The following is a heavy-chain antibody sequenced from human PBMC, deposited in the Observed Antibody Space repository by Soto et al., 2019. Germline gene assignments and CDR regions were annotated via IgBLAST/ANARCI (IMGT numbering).Heavy chain of an antibody. CDR1: GFTFSGSA. CDR3: TYFDAAAGVDY. D-gene: IGHD3-9*01. CDR2: IRSKANNYAT. J-gene: IGHJ4*02. V-gene: IGHV3-73*02. Sequence: EVQLVESGGGLVQPGGSLKLSCAASGFTFSGSAMHWVRQASGKGLEWVGRIRSKANNYATAYAASVKGRFTTSRDDSKTTAYLQMSSLKIEDTAVYYCTYFDAAAGVDYWGQGTLVTVSS.